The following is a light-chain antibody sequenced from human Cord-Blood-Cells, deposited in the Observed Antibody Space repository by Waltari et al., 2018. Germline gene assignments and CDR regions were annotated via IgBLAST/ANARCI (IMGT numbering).Light chain of an antibody. V-gene: IGLV2-11*01. J-gene: IGLJ3*02. Sequence: QSALTQPRSVSGSPGQSVTISCTGTSSDVAGYNYVSWYQQHPGKAPKLMIYDVSKRPSGVPDRFSGSKSGNTASLPISGLQAEDEADYYCCSYAGSYTVFGGGTKLTVL. CDR2: DVS. CDR3: CSYAGSYTV. CDR1: SSDVAGYNY.